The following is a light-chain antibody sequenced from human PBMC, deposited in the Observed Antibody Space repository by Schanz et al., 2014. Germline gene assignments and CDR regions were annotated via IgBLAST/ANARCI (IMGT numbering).Light chain of an antibody. CDR3: CSYTTTYTPSWV. CDR1: SSDVGGYNY. Sequence: QSALTQPASVSGSPGQSITISCTGTSSDVGGYNYVSWYQQHPGKAPKLMIYDVSKRPSGVRDRFSGSKSGNTASLTISGLQAEDEADYYCCSYTTTYTPSWVFGGGTKLTVL. CDR2: DVS. V-gene: IGLV2-14*01. J-gene: IGLJ3*02.